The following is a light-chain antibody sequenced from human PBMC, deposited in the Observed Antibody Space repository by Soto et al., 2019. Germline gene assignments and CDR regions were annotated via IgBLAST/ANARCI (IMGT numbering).Light chain of an antibody. CDR3: HQFNNPIT. CDR1: QSISSY. CDR2: GAS. J-gene: IGKJ5*01. Sequence: DIQMTQSPSSLSASVGDRVTITFRASQSISSYLNWYQHKPGKAPKILIYGASSLQNGVPSRFIGSGSGTDFTLTISSLLPEDFATYYCHQFNNPITFGQGTRLEI. V-gene: IGKV1-39*01.